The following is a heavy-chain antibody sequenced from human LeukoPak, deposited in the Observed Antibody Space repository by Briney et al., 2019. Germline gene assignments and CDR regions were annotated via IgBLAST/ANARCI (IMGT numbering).Heavy chain of an antibody. V-gene: IGHV3-21*01. CDR3: ASGLSAAIDYFDY. J-gene: IGHJ4*02. CDR2: ISSSSSYI. Sequence: GGSLRLSCAASGFTFSSYSMNWVRQAPGKGLEWVSSISSSSSYIYYADSVKGRFTISRDNAKNSLYLQMNSLRAEDTAVYYRASGLSAAIDYFDYWGQGTLVTVSS. CDR1: GFTFSSYS. D-gene: IGHD6-13*01.